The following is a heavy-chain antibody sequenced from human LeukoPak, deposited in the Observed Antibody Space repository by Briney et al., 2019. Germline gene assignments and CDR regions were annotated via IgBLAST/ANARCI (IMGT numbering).Heavy chain of an antibody. CDR2: IYYSGNT. D-gene: IGHD5-12*01. CDR3: ARDDSGYDC. J-gene: IGHJ4*02. Sequence: PSETLSLTCTVSGGSITGYYWSWIRQPPGKGLEWIGYIYYSGNTNYNPSLKSRVTMSVDTPKNQFSLKLSSVTAADTAVYYCARDDSGYDCWGQGTLVTVSS. V-gene: IGHV4-59*01. CDR1: GGSITGYY.